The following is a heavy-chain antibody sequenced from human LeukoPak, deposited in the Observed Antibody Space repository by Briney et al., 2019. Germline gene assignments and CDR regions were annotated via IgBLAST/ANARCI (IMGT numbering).Heavy chain of an antibody. V-gene: IGHV4-38-2*02. CDR3: ARHLRYCSGGSCREYDY. Sequence: PSETLSLTCTASGYSISSGYYWGWIRQPPGKGLEWIGSIYHSGSTYYNPSLKSRVTISVDTSKNQFSLKLSSVTAADTAVYYCARHLRYCSGGSCREYDYWGQGTLVTVSS. D-gene: IGHD2-15*01. CDR1: GYSISSGYY. CDR2: IYHSGST. J-gene: IGHJ4*02.